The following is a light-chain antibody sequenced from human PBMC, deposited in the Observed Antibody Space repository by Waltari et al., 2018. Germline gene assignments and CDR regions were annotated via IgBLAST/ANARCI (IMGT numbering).Light chain of an antibody. J-gene: IGKJ4*01. CDR3: QQYCSSPLT. Sequence: DIVLTQSPDSLAVSLGERATINCKSSQSLLYTSVNKNCLAWYQQKAGQPPKLLIYWASTREPGVPDQFSGSGSGTDFTLTISSLQSEDVAVYYCQQYCSSPLTFGGGTKVEIK. CDR1: QSLLYTSVNKNC. CDR2: WAS. V-gene: IGKV4-1*01.